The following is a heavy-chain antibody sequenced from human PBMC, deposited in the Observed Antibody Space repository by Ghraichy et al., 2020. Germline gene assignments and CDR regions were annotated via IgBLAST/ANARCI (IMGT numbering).Heavy chain of an antibody. J-gene: IGHJ4*02. D-gene: IGHD4-11*01. CDR1: GGSISSGSYY. CDR3: AREDPYSNNLDY. Sequence: SQTLSLTCTVSGGSISSGSYYWSWIRQPAGKGLEWIGRIYTSGSTNYNPSLKSRVTISVDTSKNQFSLKLSSVTAADTAVYYCAREDPYSNNLDYWGQGTLVTVSS. V-gene: IGHV4-61*02. CDR2: IYTSGST.